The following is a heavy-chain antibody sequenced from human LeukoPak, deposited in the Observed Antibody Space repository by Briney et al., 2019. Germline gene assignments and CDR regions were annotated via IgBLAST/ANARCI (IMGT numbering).Heavy chain of an antibody. J-gene: IGHJ4*02. CDR2: ISSSSSYI. CDR1: GFTFSSYS. D-gene: IGHD2-21*02. Sequence: KPGGSLRLSCAASGFTFSSYSMNWVRQAPGKGLEWVSSISSSSSYIYYADSVKGRFTISRDNAKNLLHLQMNSLRAEDTAVYYCARAPGDPIDYWGQGTLVTVSS. V-gene: IGHV3-21*01. CDR3: ARAPGDPIDY.